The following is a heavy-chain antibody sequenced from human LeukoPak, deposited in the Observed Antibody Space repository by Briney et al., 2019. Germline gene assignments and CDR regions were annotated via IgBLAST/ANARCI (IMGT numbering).Heavy chain of an antibody. CDR1: GFTFSTYG. V-gene: IGHV3-30*02. Sequence: PAGGSLRLSCAASGFTFSTYGMQWVRQAPCKGLEWVAFNRYDGSNKFYGDSVKGQFTISRANSKNTLFLQLNSLRPDDTAVYYCAKDLYSSGWYEPVDYWGQGTLVAVSS. CDR3: AKDLYSSGWYEPVDY. CDR2: NRYDGSNK. D-gene: IGHD6-19*01. J-gene: IGHJ4*02.